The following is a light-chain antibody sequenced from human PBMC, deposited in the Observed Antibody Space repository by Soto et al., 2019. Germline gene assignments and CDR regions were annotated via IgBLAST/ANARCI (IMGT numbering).Light chain of an antibody. CDR2: DTS. CDR1: QSVDSY. V-gene: IGKV3-11*01. Sequence: EIVLTQSPATLSLSPGERATLSCRASQSVDSYLAWYQQKPGQAPRLLIYDTSNRATGIPARFSGSGSGTEFTLTISSLEPEDFSVYDCQQRNNLPLTFGGGTKVEIK. J-gene: IGKJ4*02. CDR3: QQRNNLPLT.